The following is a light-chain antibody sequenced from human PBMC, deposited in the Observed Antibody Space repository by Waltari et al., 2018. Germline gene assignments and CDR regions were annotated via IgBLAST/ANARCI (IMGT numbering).Light chain of an antibody. CDR2: WAS. Sequence: DIVVTQPPDSLAVSLGERATINCKSSQNVLYSSNNKNYVSWYQQKPGQPPKLLIYWASIRESGVPDRFSGSGSGTDFTLTISSLQAEDVAVYYCQQYYITPYTFGQGTKLEIK. J-gene: IGKJ2*01. V-gene: IGKV4-1*01. CDR3: QQYYITPYT. CDR1: QNVLYSSNNKNY.